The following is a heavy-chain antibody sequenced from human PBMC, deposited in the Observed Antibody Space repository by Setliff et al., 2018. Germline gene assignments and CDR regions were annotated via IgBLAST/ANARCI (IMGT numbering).Heavy chain of an antibody. J-gene: IGHJ6*03. CDR2: IYYSGST. D-gene: IGHD6-19*01. V-gene: IGHV4-61*05. CDR3: VRTDYSDGRYSMDV. CDR1: GDSLDSIAEGNQF. Sequence: SETLSLTCSVSGDSLDSIAEGNQFWGWIRQTPGKGLEWIGYIYYSGSTYYNPSLKSRVTISVDTSNNQFSLSLSSVTAADTAVYYCVRTDYSDGRYSMDVWGKGTTVTVSS.